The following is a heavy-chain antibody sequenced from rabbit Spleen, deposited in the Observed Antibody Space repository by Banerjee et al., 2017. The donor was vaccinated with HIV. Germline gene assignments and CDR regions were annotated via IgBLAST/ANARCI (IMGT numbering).Heavy chain of an antibody. Sequence: QQQLEESGGGLVKPGGTLTLTGTAAGFSFSGICYMCWVRQAPGKGLEWIACIDAGSSGFTYLATWAKGRFTCSKTSSTTVTLQMTSLTVADTATYFCARDTGSSFSSYGMDLWAKGPWSP. V-gene: IGHV1S45*01. CDR2: IDAGSSGFT. CDR3: ARDTGSSFSSYGMDL. CDR1: GFSFSGICY. D-gene: IGHD8-1*01. J-gene: IGHJ6*01.